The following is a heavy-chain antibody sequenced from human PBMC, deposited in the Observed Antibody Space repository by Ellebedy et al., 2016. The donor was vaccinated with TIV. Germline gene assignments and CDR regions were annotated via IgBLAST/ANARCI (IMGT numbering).Heavy chain of an antibody. V-gene: IGHV3-30*02. J-gene: IGHJ4*02. CDR1: GFTFSSYG. D-gene: IGHD1-1*01. CDR2: IRFDGSNE. Sequence: PGGSLRLSCAASGFTFSSYGMHWVRQAPGEGLEWVAFIRFDGSNENYADSVKGRFTLSRDTSKSTLYLQMSSLTAEDTAVYYCAKGAASAGTLGYWGPGTLVIVSS. CDR3: AKGAASAGTLGY.